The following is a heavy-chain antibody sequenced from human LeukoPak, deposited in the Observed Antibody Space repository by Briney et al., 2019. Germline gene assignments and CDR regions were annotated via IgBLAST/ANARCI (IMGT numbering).Heavy chain of an antibody. CDR3: ARPENVVVTAIQSRYYYGMDV. CDR1: GFTFSSYA. V-gene: IGHV3-23*01. D-gene: IGHD2-21*02. J-gene: IGHJ6*02. CDR2: INGSGSST. Sequence: AESLRLSCAASGFTFSSYAMSWIRQPPGKGLEWVSAINGSGSSTYYADSVKGRFTISRENAKNSLYLQMNSLRAEDTAVYYCARPENVVVTAIQSRYYYGMDVWGQGTTVTVSS.